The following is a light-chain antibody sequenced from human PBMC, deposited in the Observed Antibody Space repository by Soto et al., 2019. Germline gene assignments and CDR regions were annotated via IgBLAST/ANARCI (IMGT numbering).Light chain of an antibody. CDR3: QVWDSSTEV. CDR1: NIGSKN. J-gene: IGLJ1*01. Sequence: SYELTQPLSVSVALGQTARLTCGGNNIGSKNVHWYQQKPGQAPVLVIYRDSNRPSGIPERFSGSNSGNTATLTISRAQAGDEADYYCQVWDSSTEVFGPGTKRTVL. CDR2: RDS. V-gene: IGLV3-9*01.